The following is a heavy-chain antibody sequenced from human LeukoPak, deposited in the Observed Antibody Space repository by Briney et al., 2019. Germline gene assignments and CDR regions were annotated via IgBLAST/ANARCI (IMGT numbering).Heavy chain of an antibody. V-gene: IGHV1-69*01. CDR1: GGTFSSYA. D-gene: IGHD6-19*01. CDR3: AREASGWSTDAFDI. Sequence: SVKVSCKASGGTFSSYAISWVRQAPGQGLEWMGGIIPIFGTANYAQKFQGRVTITADESTSTAYMELSSLRSEDTAVYYCAREASGWSTDAFDIWGQGRMVTVSS. J-gene: IGHJ3*02. CDR2: IIPIFGTA.